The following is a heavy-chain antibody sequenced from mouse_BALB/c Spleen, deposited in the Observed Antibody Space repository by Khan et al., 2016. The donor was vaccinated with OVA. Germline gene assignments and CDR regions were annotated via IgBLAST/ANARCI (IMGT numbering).Heavy chain of an antibody. D-gene: IGHD1-2*01. V-gene: IGHV5-6*01. Sequence: EVELVESGGDSVKPGGSLKLSCAASGFTFSSYGMSWVRQTPDKRLEWVATISSGGHYTYFPDSVRGRFTISRDNAKNTLYLQMSSLKSEDTTMYYCARTITTAKGYYYAMDYWGQGTSVTVSS. CDR1: GFTFSSYG. CDR2: ISSGGHYT. CDR3: ARTITTAKGYYYAMDY. J-gene: IGHJ4*01.